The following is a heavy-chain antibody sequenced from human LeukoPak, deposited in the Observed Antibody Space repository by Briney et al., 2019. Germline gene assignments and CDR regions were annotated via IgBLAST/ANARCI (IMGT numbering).Heavy chain of an antibody. D-gene: IGHD2-2*02. V-gene: IGHV1-18*01. CDR2: ISAYNGNT. CDR1: GYTFTSYG. CDR3: ARALYQTTRNTGYFDY. J-gene: IGHJ4*02. Sequence: ASVKDSCKASGYTFTSYGISWVRQAPGQGLEWMGWISAYNGNTNYAQKLQGRVTMTTDTSTSTAYMELRSLRSDDTAVYYCARALYQTTRNTGYFDYWGPGTLVTVSS.